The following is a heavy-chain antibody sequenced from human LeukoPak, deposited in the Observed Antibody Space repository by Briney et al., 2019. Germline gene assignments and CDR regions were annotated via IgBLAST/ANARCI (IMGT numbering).Heavy chain of an antibody. CDR3: ARDPSFLSTSCDY. CDR2: INPNSGGT. Sequence: ASVKVSCKASGYTFTGYYMHWVRQAPGQGLEWMGWINPNSGGTNYAQKFQGSVTMTRDTSISTAYMELSRLRSDGTAVYYCARDPSFLSTSCDYWGQGTLVTVSP. D-gene: IGHD2-2*01. V-gene: IGHV1-2*02. J-gene: IGHJ4*02. CDR1: GYTFTGYY.